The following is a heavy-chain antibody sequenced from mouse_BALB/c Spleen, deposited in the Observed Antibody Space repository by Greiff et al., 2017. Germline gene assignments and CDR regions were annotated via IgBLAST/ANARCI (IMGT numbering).Heavy chain of an antibody. CDR2: IDPENGNT. V-gene: IGHV14-1*02. CDR3: ALIYYDYDGFAY. CDR1: GFNIKDYY. J-gene: IGHJ3*01. Sequence: EVKLMESGAELVRPGALVKLSCKASGFNIKDYYMHWVKQRPEQGLEWIGWIDPENGNTIYDPKFQGKASITADTSSNTAYLQLSSLTSEDTAVYYCALIYYDYDGFAYWGQGTLVTVSA. D-gene: IGHD2-4*01.